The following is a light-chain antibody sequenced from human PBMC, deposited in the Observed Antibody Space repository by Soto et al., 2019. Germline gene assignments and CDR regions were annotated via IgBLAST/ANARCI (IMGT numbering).Light chain of an antibody. Sequence: DIPMTQSSSSVSASVGDRVTITCRASQDIKYWLAWYQQKPGKAPNLLIYAASSLQSGVPSRFSGSGSGTDFALTISSLQPEDFATYYCQQGNSFPVTFGQGTKLEIQ. V-gene: IGKV1-12*01. CDR2: AAS. CDR3: QQGNSFPVT. J-gene: IGKJ2*01. CDR1: QDIKYW.